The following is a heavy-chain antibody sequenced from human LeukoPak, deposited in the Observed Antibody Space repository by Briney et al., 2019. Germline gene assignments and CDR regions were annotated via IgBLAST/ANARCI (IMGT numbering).Heavy chain of an antibody. J-gene: IGHJ4*02. CDR2: IKQDGSEK. Sequence: GGSLRLSCAASGFTFSSYRMSWVRQAPGKGLEWVANIKQDGSEKYYVDSVKGRFTISRDNAKNSLYLQMNSLRAEDTAVYYCASLKYYFDYWGQGTLVTVSS. V-gene: IGHV3-7*01. CDR1: GFTFSSYR. CDR3: ASLKYYFDY.